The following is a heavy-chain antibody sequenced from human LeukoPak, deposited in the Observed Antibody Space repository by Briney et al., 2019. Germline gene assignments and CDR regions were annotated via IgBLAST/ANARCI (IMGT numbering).Heavy chain of an antibody. V-gene: IGHV3-7*03. Sequence: GGSLRLSCAASGFTFSSYWMSWVRQAPGKGLEWVANIKQDGSEKYYVDPVKGRFSISRDNAKNSLYLQMNSLRAEDTAVYYCARNIWFGESADAFDIWGQGTMVTVSS. CDR2: IKQDGSEK. CDR3: ARNIWFGESADAFDI. D-gene: IGHD3-10*01. CDR1: GFTFSSYW. J-gene: IGHJ3*02.